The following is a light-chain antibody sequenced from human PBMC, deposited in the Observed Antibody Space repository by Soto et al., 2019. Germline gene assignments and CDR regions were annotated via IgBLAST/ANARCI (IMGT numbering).Light chain of an antibody. Sequence: DIQMTQSPSSLSASVGDRVTITCQASQDIKNYLNWYQQKSGKAPKLLIYDASSLEGGVPSRFSGRGSGTEFTLTISGLQPDDFATYYCQQYNSSPYTFGQGTKVDIK. V-gene: IGKV1-33*01. CDR3: QQYNSSPYT. CDR1: QDIKNY. J-gene: IGKJ2*01. CDR2: DAS.